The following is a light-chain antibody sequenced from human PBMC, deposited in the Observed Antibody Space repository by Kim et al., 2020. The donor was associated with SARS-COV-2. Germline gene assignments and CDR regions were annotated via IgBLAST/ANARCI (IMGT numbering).Light chain of an antibody. V-gene: IGKV3-15*01. CDR1: QGVRSS. CDR2: GAS. J-gene: IGKJ4*01. Sequence: EIVMTQSPATLSVSPGERATLSCRASQGVRSSLAWYQQRPGQAPRLLIYGAYGASTRATGIPARFSGSGSGTDFTLTISSLQSEDFAVYYCQQYSDWPLTFGGGTKLEI. CDR3: QQYSDWPLT.